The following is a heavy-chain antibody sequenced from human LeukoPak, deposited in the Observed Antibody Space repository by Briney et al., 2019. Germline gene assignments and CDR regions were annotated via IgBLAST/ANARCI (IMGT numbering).Heavy chain of an antibody. V-gene: IGHV3-23*01. Sequence: GGSLRLSCAASGFTFNSYAMNWVRQAPGKGLEWVSTISSSGNNTYYTDSVKGRFTISRDNSKNTLFLQMNSLRVDDTAVYYCAKQWLVLYYYYYYMDVWGKGTTVTISS. CDR3: AKQWLVLYYYYYYMDV. CDR2: ISSSGNNT. CDR1: GFTFNSYA. J-gene: IGHJ6*03. D-gene: IGHD6-19*01.